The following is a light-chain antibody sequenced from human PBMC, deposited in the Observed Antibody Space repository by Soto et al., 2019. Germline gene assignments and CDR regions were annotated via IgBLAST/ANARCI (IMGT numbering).Light chain of an antibody. CDR3: QQYNDWVT. Sequence: EIVMTQSPATLSVSPGERATLSCRASQSVSSNLVWYQQKPGQAPRLLIYGASTRATGIPARFSGSGSGTEFTLTINSLQSEDFAAYYCQQYNDWVTFGGGTKVEI. V-gene: IGKV3-15*01. CDR2: GAS. CDR1: QSVSSN. J-gene: IGKJ4*01.